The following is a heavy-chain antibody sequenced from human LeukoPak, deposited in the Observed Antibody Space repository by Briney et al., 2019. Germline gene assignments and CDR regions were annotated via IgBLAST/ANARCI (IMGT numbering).Heavy chain of an antibody. Sequence: PGGSLRLSCAASGFSFSNYVMHWVRQAPGKGLEWVAVISDDESNEYYADSVKGRFTISRDNSKNTVYLHVNSLRAEDSALYYCARDRSTTVSRAFDIWGRGTMVTVSS. CDR1: GFSFSNYV. CDR2: ISDDESNE. D-gene: IGHD4-17*01. J-gene: IGHJ3*02. CDR3: ARDRSTTVSRAFDI. V-gene: IGHV3-30-3*01.